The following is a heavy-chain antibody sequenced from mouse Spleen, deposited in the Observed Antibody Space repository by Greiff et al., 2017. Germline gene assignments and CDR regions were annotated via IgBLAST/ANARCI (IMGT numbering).Heavy chain of an antibody. D-gene: IGHD2-4*01. J-gene: IGHJ3*01. CDR1: GYSITSGYY. CDR3: ARVDYDYIAY. V-gene: IGHV3-6*01. Sequence: EVKLMESGPGLVKPSQSLSLTCSVTGYSITSGYYWNWIRQFPGNKLEWMGYISYDGSNNYNPSLKNRISITRDTSKNQFFLKLNSVTTEDTATYYCARVDYDYIAYWGQGTLVTVSA. CDR2: ISYDGSN.